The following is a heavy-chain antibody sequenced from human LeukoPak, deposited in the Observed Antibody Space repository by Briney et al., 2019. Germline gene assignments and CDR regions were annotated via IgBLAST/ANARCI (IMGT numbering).Heavy chain of an antibody. CDR1: GFTFSSYG. CDR2: ISYDGSDK. Sequence: WGSLRLSCVASGFTFSSYGLHWVRQAPGKGLEWVALISYDGSDKSYADSLKGRFTISRDKSKNTLYLQMTSLRPEDTAVYYCARVFESYSIGYWGQGILVTVSS. CDR3: ARVFESYSIGY. J-gene: IGHJ4*01. D-gene: IGHD2-15*01. V-gene: IGHV3-30*03.